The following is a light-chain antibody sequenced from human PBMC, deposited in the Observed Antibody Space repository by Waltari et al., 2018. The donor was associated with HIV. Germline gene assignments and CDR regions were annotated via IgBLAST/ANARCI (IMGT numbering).Light chain of an antibody. Sequence: DILLTQSPATISVSPGGRVTVSCRASQNVDYKVAWYQQKPSQSPRRLIEHSSVMAAGGPTRFGGAGSATKFTLTSTSLQSEDFALYFCQQYHHWPPLTFGGGSRVELK. CDR1: QNVDYK. CDR3: QQYHHWPPLT. V-gene: IGKV3-15*01. CDR2: HSS. J-gene: IGKJ4*01.